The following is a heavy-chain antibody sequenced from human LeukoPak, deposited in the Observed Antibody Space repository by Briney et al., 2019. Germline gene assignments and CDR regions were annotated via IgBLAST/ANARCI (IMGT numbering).Heavy chain of an antibody. Sequence: PGGSLGLSCAASGFTFSSYSMNWVRQAPGKGLEWVSSISSSSSYIYYADSVKGRFTISRDNAKNSLYLQMNSLRAEDTAVYYCARVWESLRIDYWGQGTLVTVSS. D-gene: IGHD1-26*01. J-gene: IGHJ4*02. CDR3: ARVWESLRIDY. CDR2: ISSSSSYI. CDR1: GFTFSSYS. V-gene: IGHV3-21*01.